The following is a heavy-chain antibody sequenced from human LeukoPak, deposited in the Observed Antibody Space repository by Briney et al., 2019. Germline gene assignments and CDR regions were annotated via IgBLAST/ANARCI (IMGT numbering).Heavy chain of an antibody. CDR2: ISGSGGST. V-gene: IGHV3-23*01. CDR3: AKERYYYDSSGYLDP. D-gene: IGHD3-22*01. Sequence: GGSLRLSCAASGFTFSSYAMSWVRQAPGKGLEWVSDISGSGGSTYYADSVKGRFTISRDNSKNTLYLQMNSLRAEDTAVYYCAKERYYYDSSGYLDPWGQGTLVTVSS. CDR1: GFTFSSYA. J-gene: IGHJ4*02.